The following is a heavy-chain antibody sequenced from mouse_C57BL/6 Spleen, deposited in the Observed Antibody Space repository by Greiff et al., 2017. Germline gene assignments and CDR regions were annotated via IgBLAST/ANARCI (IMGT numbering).Heavy chain of an antibody. J-gene: IGHJ3*01. V-gene: IGHV14-1*01. D-gene: IGHD2-4*01. CDR1: GFNIKDYY. Sequence: VQLQQSGAELVRPGASVKLSCTASGFNIKDYYMHWVKQWPEQGLEWIGRIDPEDGDTEYAPKFKGKATMTADTSSNTAYMQLSSLTSEDPAVYYWTTHYDDTAYWGQGTLVTVSA. CDR3: TTHYDDTAY. CDR2: IDPEDGDT.